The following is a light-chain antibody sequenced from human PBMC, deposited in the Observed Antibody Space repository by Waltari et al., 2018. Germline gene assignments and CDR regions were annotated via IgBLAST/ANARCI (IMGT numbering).Light chain of an antibody. CDR2: GAS. Sequence: EIVLTQSPGTLPSSPGARATLSCRASQSVSSSYLAWYQQKPGQAPRLLIYGASSRATGIPDRFSGSGSGTDFTLTISRLEPEDFAVYYCQQYGSSPPITFGQGTRLEIK. V-gene: IGKV3-20*01. J-gene: IGKJ5*01. CDR1: QSVSSSY. CDR3: QQYGSSPPIT.